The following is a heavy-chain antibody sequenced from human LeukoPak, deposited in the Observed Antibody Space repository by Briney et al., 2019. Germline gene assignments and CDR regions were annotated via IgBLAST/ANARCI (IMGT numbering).Heavy chain of an antibody. CDR3: ARRDHTGRSHAWFDP. V-gene: IGHV4-39*01. J-gene: IGHJ5*02. CDR2: LSDTGTT. D-gene: IGHD1-14*01. CDR1: GGSVSTISDF. Sequence: PSETLSLTCTVSGGSVSTISDFWDWVRQPPGQGLEWIVSLSDTGTTYYNPSLESPVTMSVDTSKNQFSLKLSSVTAADTAVYYCARRDHTGRSHAWFDPWGQGTMVTVSS.